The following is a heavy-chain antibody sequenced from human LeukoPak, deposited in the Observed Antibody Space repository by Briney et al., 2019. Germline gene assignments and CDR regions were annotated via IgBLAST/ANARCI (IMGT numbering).Heavy chain of an antibody. J-gene: IGHJ6*02. D-gene: IGHD2-15*01. V-gene: IGHV4-59*01. CDR1: GDSLSSYY. CDR2: IYYSGST. Sequence: SETLSLICTVSGDSLSSYYWSWIRQPPGKGLEGIGYIYYSGSTNYNPSLKSRVTISVETSKNQFSLKLTSVTAADTAVYYCARDLVVSNYYYYGFDVWGQGTTVTVSS. CDR3: ARDLVVSNYYYYGFDV.